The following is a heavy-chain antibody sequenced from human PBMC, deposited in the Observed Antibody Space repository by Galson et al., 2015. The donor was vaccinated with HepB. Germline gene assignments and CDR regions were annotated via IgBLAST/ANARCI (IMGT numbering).Heavy chain of an antibody. V-gene: IGHV3-30*04. J-gene: IGHJ4*02. D-gene: IGHD6-19*01. CDR1: GFTFSSYA. CDR3: ARDFYRLHLGPRRYSSDTLDY. CDR2: ISYDGSNK. Sequence: SLRLSCAASGFTFSSYAMHWVRQAPGKGLEWVAVISYDGSNKYYADSVKGRFTISRDNSKNTLYLQMNSLRAEDTAVYYCARDFYRLHLGPRRYSSDTLDYWGQGTLVTVSS.